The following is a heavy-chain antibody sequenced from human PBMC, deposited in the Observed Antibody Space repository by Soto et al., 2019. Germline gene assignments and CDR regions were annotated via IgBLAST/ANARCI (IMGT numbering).Heavy chain of an antibody. J-gene: IGHJ4*02. Sequence: SETLSLTCTVSGGSISSYYWSWIRQPPGKGLEWIGYIYYSGSTDYNPSLKSRVTISVDTPKNQFSLKVTSVTAADTAVYYCARIHCSSTSCYHVVYFDYWGQGTLVTVSS. D-gene: IGHD2-2*01. CDR1: GGSISSYY. CDR3: ARIHCSSTSCYHVVYFDY. V-gene: IGHV4-59*01. CDR2: IYYSGST.